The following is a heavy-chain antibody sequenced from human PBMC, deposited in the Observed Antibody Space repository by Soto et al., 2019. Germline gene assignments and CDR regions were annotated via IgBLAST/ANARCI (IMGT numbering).Heavy chain of an antibody. V-gene: IGHV2-5*02. CDR3: APSRNLITEDAHVGDFHY. Sequence: QITLKESGPTQVKPTQPLTLTCSFSGFSLNTDAEGVAWDRQPPGEALEWLALIYWDDDERYSPSLKSPLTIFKKPFKIQVVLIMTNMDPMHTATYYCAPSRNLITEDAHVGDFHYWGQGTLVTVSA. J-gene: IGHJ4*02. CDR1: GFSLNTDAEG. D-gene: IGHD3-10*01. CDR2: IYWDDDE.